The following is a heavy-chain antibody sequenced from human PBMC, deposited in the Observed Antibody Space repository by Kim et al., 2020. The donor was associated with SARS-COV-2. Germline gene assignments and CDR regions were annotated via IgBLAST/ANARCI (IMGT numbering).Heavy chain of an antibody. J-gene: IGHJ4*02. CDR1: GGSISSSSYY. V-gene: IGHV4-39*07. CDR3: AREVKGVDYYGSGSYYYYFDY. Sequence: SETLSLTCTVSGGSISSSSYYWGWIRQPPGKGLEWIGSIYYSGSTYYNPSLKSRVTISVDTSKNQFSLKLSSVTAADTAVYYCAREVKGVDYYGSGSYYYYFDYWGQGTLVTVSS. D-gene: IGHD3-10*01. CDR2: IYYSGST.